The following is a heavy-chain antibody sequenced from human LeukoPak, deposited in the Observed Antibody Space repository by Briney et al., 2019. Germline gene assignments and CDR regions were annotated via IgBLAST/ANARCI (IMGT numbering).Heavy chain of an antibody. D-gene: IGHD3-16*01. CDR1: GGSITSGDYY. Sequence: SSETLSLTCTVSGGSITSGDYYWSWIRQPPGKGLEWIGYIYYTGSTYYNLSLKSRVTISVDTSKNQFSLKLSSVTAADTAVYYCARDPHGGGLGCGFGIWGQGTMVTVSS. CDR3: ARDPHGGGLGCGFGI. CDR2: IYYTGST. J-gene: IGHJ3*02. V-gene: IGHV4-30-4*01.